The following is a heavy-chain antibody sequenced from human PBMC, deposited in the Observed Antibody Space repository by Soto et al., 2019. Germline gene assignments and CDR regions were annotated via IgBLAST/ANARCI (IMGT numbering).Heavy chain of an antibody. J-gene: IGHJ6*02. CDR3: ARDSREPRAYYYYGMDV. CDR1: GGTFSSYA. Sequence: SVKVSCKASGGTFSSYAISWVRQAPGQGLEWMGGIIPIFGTANYAQKFQGRVTITAHKSTSTAYMELSSLRSEDTALYYCARDSREPRAYYYYGMDVWGQGTTVTVSS. CDR2: IIPIFGTA. V-gene: IGHV1-69*06. D-gene: IGHD1-1*01.